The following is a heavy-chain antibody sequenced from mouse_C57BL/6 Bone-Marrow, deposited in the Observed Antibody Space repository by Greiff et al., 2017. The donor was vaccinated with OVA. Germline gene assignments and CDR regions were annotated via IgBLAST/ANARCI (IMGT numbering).Heavy chain of an antibody. V-gene: IGHV1-39*01. CDR2: INPNYGTT. CDR1: GYSFTDYN. D-gene: IGHD4-1*01. CDR3: ASPLTGTWFAY. Sequence: EVKLVESGPELVKPGASVKISCKASGYSFTDYNMNWVKQSNGKSLEWIGVINPNYGTTSYNQKFKGKATLTVDQSSSTAYMQLNSLTSEDSAVYYCASPLTGTWFAYWGQGTLVTVSA. J-gene: IGHJ3*01.